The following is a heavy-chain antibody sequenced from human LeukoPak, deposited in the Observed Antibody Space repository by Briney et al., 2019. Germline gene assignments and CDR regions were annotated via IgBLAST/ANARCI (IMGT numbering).Heavy chain of an antibody. D-gene: IGHD6-19*01. CDR2: INHSGST. CDR3: ARGVAVAGHAFDI. V-gene: IGHV4-34*01. Sequence: SETLSLTCAVYGGSFCGYYWSWIRQPPGKGLEWIGEINHSGSTNYNPSLKSRVTISVDTSKNQFSLKLSSVTAADTAVYYCARGVAVAGHAFDIWGQGTMVTVSS. J-gene: IGHJ3*02. CDR1: GGSFCGYY.